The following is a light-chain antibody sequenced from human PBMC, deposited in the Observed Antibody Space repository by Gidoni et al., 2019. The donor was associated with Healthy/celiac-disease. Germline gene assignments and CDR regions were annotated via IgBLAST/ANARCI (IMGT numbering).Light chain of an antibody. CDR2: AAS. CDR3: QQSYSTPLT. V-gene: IGKV1-39*01. CDR1: QSISSY. J-gene: IGKJ4*01. Sequence: DIQMTQSPSSLSASVGDRVTITGRASQSISSYLNWYQQKPGKAPKLLIYAASSLQSGVPSRFSGSGSGTDFTLTISRLQPEDFATYYCQQSYSTPLTFGGETKVEIK.